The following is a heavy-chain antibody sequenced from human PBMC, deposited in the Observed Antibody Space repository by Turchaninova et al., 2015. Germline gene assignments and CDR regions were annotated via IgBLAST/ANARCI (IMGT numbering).Heavy chain of an antibody. J-gene: IGHJ4*02. CDR3: NTGNDY. Sequence: GGGLVKPGGSLRLSCAASNLTFTNAWINWVRQAPGKGLEWVGRIQTKTDGGTTDNAVPVKGRFTISRDDSENTAYLQMNSLKTDDTAVDSRNTGNDYWGQGTLVTVSS. V-gene: IGHV3-15*07. CDR1: NLTFTNAW. CDR2: IQTKTDGGTT.